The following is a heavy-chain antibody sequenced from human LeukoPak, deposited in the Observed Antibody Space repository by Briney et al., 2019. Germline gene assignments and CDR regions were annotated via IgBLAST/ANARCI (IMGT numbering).Heavy chain of an antibody. CDR3: ARVFAYCGGDCYTKPFDY. J-gene: IGHJ4*02. CDR2: IYPGDSDT. V-gene: IGHV5-51*01. Sequence: GESLKISCKGSGYSFTSYWIGWVRQMPGKGLEWMGSIYPGDSDTRYSPSFQGQVTISADKSISTAYLQWSSLKASDTAMYYCARVFAYCGGDCYTKPFDYWGQGTLVTVSS. D-gene: IGHD2-21*02. CDR1: GYSFTSYW.